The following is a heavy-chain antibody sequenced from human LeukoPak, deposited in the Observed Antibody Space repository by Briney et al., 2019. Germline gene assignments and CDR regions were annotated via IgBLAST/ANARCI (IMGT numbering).Heavy chain of an antibody. Sequence: PGGSLRLSCAASGFTFSSYWMHWVRQAPGKGLVWVSHINSDGGSTSYADSVKGRFTISRDNAKNTLYLQMNSLRAEDTAVYYCAKPTLYLNFDYWGQGTLVTVSS. CDR1: GFTFSSYW. CDR3: AKPTLYLNFDY. V-gene: IGHV3-74*01. CDR2: INSDGGST. J-gene: IGHJ4*02. D-gene: IGHD3-16*01.